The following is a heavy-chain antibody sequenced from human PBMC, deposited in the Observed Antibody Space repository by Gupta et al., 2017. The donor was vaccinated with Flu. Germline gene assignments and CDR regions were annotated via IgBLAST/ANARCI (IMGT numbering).Heavy chain of an antibody. CDR1: GFTFSNYW. V-gene: IGHV3-7*01. CDR3: VRGGWELDY. D-gene: IGHD1-26*01. CDR2: INKDGSKK. Sequence: VQVVASGGGLVPPGGSLRLSCSASGFTFSNYWMAWVRQAPGKGLEWVAHINKDGSKKYYVDSVKGRFTISRDDAKNSLYLQMSSLRVEDTAVYYCVRGGWELDYWGQGTLVTVSS. J-gene: IGHJ4*02.